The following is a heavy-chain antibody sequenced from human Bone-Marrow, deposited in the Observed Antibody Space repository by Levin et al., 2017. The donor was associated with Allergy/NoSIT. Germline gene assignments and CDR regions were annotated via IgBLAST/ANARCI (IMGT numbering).Heavy chain of an antibody. Sequence: GGSLRLSCKASGGTFSSYVISWVRQAPGQGLEWMGRITPIFGTTDYAQRFQGRVTITADKSTGTSYMELSSLRSEDTAVYYCARDLIGSIRSMDVWGQGTTVTVSS. CDR3: ARDLIGSIRSMDV. CDR1: GGTFSSYV. J-gene: IGHJ6*02. D-gene: IGHD1-14*01. CDR2: ITPIFGTT. V-gene: IGHV1-69*06.